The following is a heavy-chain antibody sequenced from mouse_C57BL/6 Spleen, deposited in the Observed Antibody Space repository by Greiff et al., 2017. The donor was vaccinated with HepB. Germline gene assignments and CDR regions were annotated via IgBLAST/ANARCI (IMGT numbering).Heavy chain of an antibody. Sequence: QVQLQQSGAELVRPGASVTLSCKASGYTFTDYEMHWVKQTPVHGLEWIGAIDPETGGTAYNQKFKGKAILTADKSSSKAYMELRSLTSEDSAVYYCTRKAKYYAMDYWGQGTSVTVSS. CDR1: GYTFTDYE. CDR2: IDPETGGT. CDR3: TRKAKYYAMDY. J-gene: IGHJ4*01. D-gene: IGHD1-1*01. V-gene: IGHV1-15*01.